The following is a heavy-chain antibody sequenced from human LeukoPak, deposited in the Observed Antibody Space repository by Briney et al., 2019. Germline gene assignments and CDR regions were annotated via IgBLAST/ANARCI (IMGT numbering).Heavy chain of an antibody. J-gene: IGHJ3*02. CDR3: ARNAFDI. V-gene: IGHV3-7*01. Sequence: QPGGSLRLSCATSGFTFSSYWMSWVRQAPGEGLEWVANIDQDGSQKYYLDSVKGRFTISRDNTKSSLYLQMNSLRAEDTAVYYCARNAFDIWGQGTVLTVSS. CDR1: GFTFSSYW. CDR2: IDQDGSQK.